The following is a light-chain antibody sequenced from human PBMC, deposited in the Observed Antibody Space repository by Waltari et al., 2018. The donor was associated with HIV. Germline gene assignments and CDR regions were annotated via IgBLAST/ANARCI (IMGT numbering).Light chain of an antibody. CDR2: KDT. CDR3: QSADTNGTVI. Sequence: SYDLKQPPSVSVSPGQTARIPCSGDAFSKQYFYGYQQKPGQAPVSVMFKDTERPPGIPERFSGSTSGTNVTLTISGVQAEDEADYYCQSADTNGTVIFGGGTKLTVL. CDR1: AFSKQY. J-gene: IGLJ2*01. V-gene: IGLV3-25*01.